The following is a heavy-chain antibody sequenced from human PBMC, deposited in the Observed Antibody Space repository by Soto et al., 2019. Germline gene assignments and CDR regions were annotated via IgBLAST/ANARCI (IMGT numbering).Heavy chain of an antibody. CDR3: AGRTDIRGFY. D-gene: IGHD5-12*01. J-gene: IGHJ4*02. V-gene: IGHV4-4*02. CDR2: IYHSGST. Sequence: SETLSLTCAVSSGSISSSNWWSWVRQPPGKGLEWIGEIYHSGSTNYNPSLKSRVTISVGKSKNQFSLKLSSVTAADTAVYYCAGRTDIRGFYWGQGTLDTVSS. CDR1: SGSISSSNW.